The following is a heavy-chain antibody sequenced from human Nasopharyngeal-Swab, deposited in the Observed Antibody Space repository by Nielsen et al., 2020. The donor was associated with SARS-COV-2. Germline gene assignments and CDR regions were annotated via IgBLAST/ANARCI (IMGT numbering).Heavy chain of an antibody. Sequence: RQAPGKGLEWIGSIYYSGSTYYNPSLKSRVTISVDTSKNQLSLKLSSVTAADTAVYYCARRPPGIGPRAFDIWGQGTMVTVSS. CDR2: IYYSGST. J-gene: IGHJ3*02. CDR3: ARRPPGIGPRAFDI. V-gene: IGHV4-39*01. D-gene: IGHD3-10*01.